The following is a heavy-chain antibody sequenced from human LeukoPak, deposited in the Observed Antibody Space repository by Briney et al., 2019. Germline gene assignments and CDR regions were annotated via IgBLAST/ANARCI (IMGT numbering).Heavy chain of an antibody. D-gene: IGHD3-10*01. CDR3: AKGRITMVRGVVYFDY. Sequence: GGSLRLSCAASGFTVSSSYMSWVRQAPGKGLEWVSAISGSGGSTYYADSVKGRFTISRDNSKNTLYLQMNSLRAEDTAVYYCAKGRITMVRGVVYFDYWGQGTLVTVSS. V-gene: IGHV3-23*01. CDR2: ISGSGGST. CDR1: GFTVSSSY. J-gene: IGHJ4*02.